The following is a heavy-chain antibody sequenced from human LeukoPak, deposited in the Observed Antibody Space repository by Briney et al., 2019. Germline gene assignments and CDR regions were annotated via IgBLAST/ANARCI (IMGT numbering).Heavy chain of an antibody. CDR3: ARGLYSGSDPTDF. CDR2: MNPNSGNR. V-gene: IGHV1-8*03. CDR1: GYTFTGYY. J-gene: IGHJ4*02. D-gene: IGHD1-26*01. Sequence: GASVKVSCKASGYTFTGYYMHWVRQATGQGLEWMGWMNPNSGNRGYAPRFQGRVTITRNTSISTAYMELSSLRSDDTAVYYCARGLYSGSDPTDFWGQGTLVTVST.